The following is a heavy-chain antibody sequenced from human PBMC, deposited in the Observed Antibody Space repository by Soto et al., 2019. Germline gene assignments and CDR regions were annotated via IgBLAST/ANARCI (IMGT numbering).Heavy chain of an antibody. Sequence: QVQLQESGPGLVKPSGTLSLTCVVSGASISNSHWLSWVRQPPGEGLEWIGEIYHSGSTNYNPSLGSRVTISVDKSKNQSSLRLNSVTAADSAVYYCAKAAAYRLESWGPGTLVTVSS. CDR3: AKAAAYRLES. V-gene: IGHV4-4*02. J-gene: IGHJ4*02. CDR1: GASISNSHW. D-gene: IGHD2-2*02. CDR2: IYHSGST.